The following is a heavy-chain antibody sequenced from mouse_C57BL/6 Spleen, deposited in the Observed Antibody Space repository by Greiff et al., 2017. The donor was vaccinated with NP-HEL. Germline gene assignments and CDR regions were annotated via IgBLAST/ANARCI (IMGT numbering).Heavy chain of an antibody. D-gene: IGHD2-3*01. J-gene: IGHJ4*01. CDR1: GYTFTDYE. CDR2: IDPETGGT. Sequence: QVQLQQSGAELVRPGASVTLSCKASGYTFTDYEMHWVKQTPVHGLEWIGAIDPETGGTAYNQKFKGKAILTADKSSSTAYMELRSLTSEDSAVYYCTRWGLGYEDYWGQRTSVTVSS. CDR3: TRWGLGYEDY. V-gene: IGHV1-15*01.